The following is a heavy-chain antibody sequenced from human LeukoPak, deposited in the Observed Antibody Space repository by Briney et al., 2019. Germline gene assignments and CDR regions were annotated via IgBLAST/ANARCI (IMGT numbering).Heavy chain of an antibody. CDR2: IKQEGSEK. CDR3: ARDISGGSYDY. Sequence: PGGSLRLSCAASGFTFSSYWMSWVRQAPGKGLEWVANIKQEGSEKYYVDSVKGRFTISRDNAKNSLYLQMNSLRAEDTAVYYCARDISGGSYDYWGQGTLVTVSS. CDR1: GFTFSSYW. V-gene: IGHV3-7*01. D-gene: IGHD1-26*01. J-gene: IGHJ4*02.